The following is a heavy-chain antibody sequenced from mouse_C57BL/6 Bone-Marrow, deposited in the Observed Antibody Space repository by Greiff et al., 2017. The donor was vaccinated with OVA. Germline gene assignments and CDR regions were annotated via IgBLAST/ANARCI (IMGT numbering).Heavy chain of an antibody. Sequence: EVKLMESGEGLVKPGGSLKLSCAASGFTFSSYAMSWVRQTPEKRLEWVAYISSGGDYIYYADTVKGRFTISRDNARNTLYLQMSSLKSEDTAMYYCTREGGVTTVGRCYFDYWGQGTTLTVSS. CDR1: GFTFSSYA. V-gene: IGHV5-9-1*02. D-gene: IGHD1-1*01. J-gene: IGHJ2*01. CDR2: ISSGGDYI. CDR3: TREGGVTTVGRCYFDY.